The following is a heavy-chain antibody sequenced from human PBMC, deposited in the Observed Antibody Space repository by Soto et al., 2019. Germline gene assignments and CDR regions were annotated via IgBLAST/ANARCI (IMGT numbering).Heavy chain of an antibody. J-gene: IGHJ4*02. CDR1: GYSFTGYW. CDR2: IGPSDSQT. CDR3: ARQIYDSDTGPNFQYYFDS. Sequence: GESLKISCKGSGYSFTGYWITWVRQKPGKGLEWMGRIGPSDSQTYYSPSFRGHVTISVTKSITTVFLQWSSLRASDTAMYYCARQIYDSDTGPNFQYYFDSWGQGTPVTVSS. V-gene: IGHV5-10-1*01. D-gene: IGHD3-22*01.